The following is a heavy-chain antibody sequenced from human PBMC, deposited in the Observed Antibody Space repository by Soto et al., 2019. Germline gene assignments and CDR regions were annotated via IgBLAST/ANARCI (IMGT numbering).Heavy chain of an antibody. CDR3: ARGPLPNVLLWFGESLENYYYYGMDV. J-gene: IGHJ6*02. CDR2: ISAYNGST. Sequence: ASVKVSCKASGYTFTSYGISWVRQAPGQGLEWMGWISAYNGSTNYAQKLQGRVTMTTDTSTSTAYMELRSLRSDDTAVYYCARGPLPNVLLWFGESLENYYYYGMDVWGQGTTVTVSS. V-gene: IGHV1-18*01. D-gene: IGHD3-10*01. CDR1: GYTFTSYG.